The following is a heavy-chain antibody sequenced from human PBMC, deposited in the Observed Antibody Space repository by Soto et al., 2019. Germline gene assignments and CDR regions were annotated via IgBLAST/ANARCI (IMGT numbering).Heavy chain of an antibody. V-gene: IGHV1-46*01. CDR1: GYTFTSYY. Sequence: ASVKVSCKASGYTFTSYYMHWVRQAPGQGLKWMGIINPSGGSTSYAQKYQGRVTMTRDTSTSTVYMELSSLRSEGTVVYYWARGRGFDDFWRGSRKNHYYYGMDVWGQGTTVTVSS. J-gene: IGHJ6*02. CDR2: INPSGGST. CDR3: ARGRGFDDFWRGSRKNHYYYGMDV. D-gene: IGHD3-3*01.